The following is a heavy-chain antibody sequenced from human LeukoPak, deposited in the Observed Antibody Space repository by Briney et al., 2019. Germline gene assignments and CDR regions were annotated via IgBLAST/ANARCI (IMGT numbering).Heavy chain of an antibody. CDR1: GFTFSTYA. CDR2: ISGNGGST. V-gene: IGHV3-23*01. Sequence: GGSLRLSCAASGFTFSTYAMSWVRQAPGKGLEWVSSISGNGGSTYYADSVKGRFTISRDNSKNTLYLQMNSLRAEDTAVYYCAKDHVTGTWVAFDIWGQGTMVTVSS. J-gene: IGHJ3*02. CDR3: AKDHVTGTWVAFDI. D-gene: IGHD1-20*01.